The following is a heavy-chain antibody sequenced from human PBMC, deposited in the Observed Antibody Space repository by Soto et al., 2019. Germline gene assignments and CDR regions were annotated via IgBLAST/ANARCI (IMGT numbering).Heavy chain of an antibody. CDR1: GYSFTSYW. D-gene: IGHD1-1*01. Sequence: PGESLKISCKGSGYSFTSYWIGWVRQMPGKGLEWMGIIYPGDSDTRYSPSFQGQVTISADKSISTAYLQWSSLKASDTAMYYCARLKLEPTVYYYYYYGMDVWGQGTTVTVSS. V-gene: IGHV5-51*01. J-gene: IGHJ6*02. CDR2: IYPGDSDT. CDR3: ARLKLEPTVYYYYYYGMDV.